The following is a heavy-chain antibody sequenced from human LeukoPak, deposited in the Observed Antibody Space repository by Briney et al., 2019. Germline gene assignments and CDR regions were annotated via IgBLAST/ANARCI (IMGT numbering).Heavy chain of an antibody. V-gene: IGHV1-2*06. CDR1: GYTFTSYD. CDR2: INPNSGGT. J-gene: IGHJ6*03. D-gene: IGHD6-6*01. CDR3: ARRGYSSSSDYYYYMDV. Sequence: ASVKVSCKASGYTFTSYDINWVRQAAGQGLEWMGRINPNSGGTNYAQKFQGRVTMTRDTSISTAYMELSRLRSDDTAVYYCARRGYSSSSDYYYYMDVWGKGTTVTVSS.